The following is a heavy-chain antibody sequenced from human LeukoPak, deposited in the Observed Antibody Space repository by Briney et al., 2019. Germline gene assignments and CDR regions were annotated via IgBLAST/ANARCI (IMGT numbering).Heavy chain of an antibody. CDR1: GFTFSSYA. Sequence: PGGSLRLSCAASGFTFSSYAMSWVRQAPGKGLEWVSAISGSGGSTYYADSVKGRFTMSRDNSKNTLYLQMNSLRAEDTAVYYCAKLERRVVVAASGYWGQGTLVSVYS. CDR2: ISGSGGST. D-gene: IGHD2-15*01. V-gene: IGHV3-23*01. J-gene: IGHJ4*02. CDR3: AKLERRVVVAASGY.